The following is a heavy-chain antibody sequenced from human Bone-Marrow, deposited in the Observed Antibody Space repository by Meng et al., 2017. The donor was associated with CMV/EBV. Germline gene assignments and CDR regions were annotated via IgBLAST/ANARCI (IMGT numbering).Heavy chain of an antibody. J-gene: IGHJ4*02. CDR1: GFTFSSYS. CDR2: ISSSSSYI. V-gene: IGHV3-21*01. D-gene: IGHD2-8*01. CDR3: ARAQVYYFDS. Sequence: GGSLRLSCVASGFTFSSYSMNWVRQAPGKGLEWVSSISSSSSYIYYADSVKGRFTISRDNAKNSLYLQMSSLRAEDTAVYYCARAQVYYFDSWGQGKLVNVSS.